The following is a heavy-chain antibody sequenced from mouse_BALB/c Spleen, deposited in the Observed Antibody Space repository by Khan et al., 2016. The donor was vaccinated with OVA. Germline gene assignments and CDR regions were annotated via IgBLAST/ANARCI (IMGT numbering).Heavy chain of an antibody. CDR1: GYTFTNYG. CDR3: ARPPYFSYTLDH. V-gene: IGHV9-3-1*01. J-gene: IGHJ4*01. Sequence: QIQLVQSGPELKKPGETVKISCKASGYTFTNYGMNWVKQSPGKALKWMGWINTYTGEPTYADDFKGRFAFSLETSANTAYLQINSLKDEDTATCCCARPPYFSYTLDHWGQGTSVTVSS. D-gene: IGHD2-10*01. CDR2: INTYTGEP.